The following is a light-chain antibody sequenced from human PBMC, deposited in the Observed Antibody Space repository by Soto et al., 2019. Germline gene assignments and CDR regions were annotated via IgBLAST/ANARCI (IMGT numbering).Light chain of an antibody. J-gene: IGKJ1*01. CDR2: KAS. Sequence: DIQMTQSPSTLSASVGERVSITCRASQSLSSWMAWYQQKPGKAPKLQIYKASSLESGVPSRFRGSGSGTEFTLTISSLQPDDFATYYCQQYNSYSTFGQGTKGEIK. CDR1: QSLSSW. V-gene: IGKV1-5*03. CDR3: QQYNSYST.